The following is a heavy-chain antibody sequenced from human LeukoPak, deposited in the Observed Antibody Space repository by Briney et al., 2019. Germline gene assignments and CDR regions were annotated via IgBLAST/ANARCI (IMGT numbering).Heavy chain of an antibody. CDR2: INPNSGGT. V-gene: IGHV1-2*02. CDR1: GYTFTGYY. J-gene: IGHJ4*02. Sequence: AASVKVSCKASGYTFTGYYMHWVRQAPGQGLEWMGWINPNSGGTNYAQKFQGRVTITRNTSISTAYMELSSLRSEDTAVYYCARADWHYDSSGYYRANDFDYWGQGTLVTVSS. D-gene: IGHD3-22*01. CDR3: ARADWHYDSSGYYRANDFDY.